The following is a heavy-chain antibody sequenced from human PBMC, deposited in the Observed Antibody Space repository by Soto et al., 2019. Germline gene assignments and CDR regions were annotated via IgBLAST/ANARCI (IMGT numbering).Heavy chain of an antibody. Sequence: PGGSLTLSCAGSGFPFSTYEMNWVRQAPGKGLEWIAHITTSGSDMNYADSVKGRFTISRDNSKSSVFLQMNSLRVEDTAIYYCVRERLFYDMNGQEDWGQGPQVTVYS. J-gene: IGHJ4*02. CDR3: VRERLFYDMNGQED. D-gene: IGHD3-22*01. V-gene: IGHV3-48*03. CDR2: ITTSGSDM. CDR1: GFPFSTYE.